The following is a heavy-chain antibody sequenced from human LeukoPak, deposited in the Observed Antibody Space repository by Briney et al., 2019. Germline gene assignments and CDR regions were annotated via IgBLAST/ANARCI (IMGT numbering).Heavy chain of an antibody. CDR1: GDGVSSNSAA. CDR2: TYYRSKWYN. V-gene: IGHV6-1*01. Sequence: SQTLSLTCAISGDGVSSNSAAWNWIRQSPSRGLEWLGRTYYRSKWYNDYAVSVKSRIIINPDTSKNQFSLQLNSVTPEDTAVYFCTRDGPSTSWYFDYWGQGTLVTVSS. CDR3: TRDGPSTSWYFDY. D-gene: IGHD6-13*01. J-gene: IGHJ4*02.